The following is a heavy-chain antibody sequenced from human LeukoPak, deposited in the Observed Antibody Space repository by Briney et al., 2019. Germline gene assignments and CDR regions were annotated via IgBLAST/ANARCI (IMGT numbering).Heavy chain of an antibody. CDR3: ASWLWFGEYFDY. CDR1: GYTFTSYG. D-gene: IGHD3-10*01. Sequence: ASVKVSCKASGYTFTSYGISWVRQAPGQGLEWMGWISAYNGNTNYAQKLQGRVTMTTDTSTSTAYMELRSLRSDDTAVYYCASWLWFGEYFDYWGQGTLVTVSS. CDR2: ISAYNGNT. J-gene: IGHJ4*02. V-gene: IGHV1-18*01.